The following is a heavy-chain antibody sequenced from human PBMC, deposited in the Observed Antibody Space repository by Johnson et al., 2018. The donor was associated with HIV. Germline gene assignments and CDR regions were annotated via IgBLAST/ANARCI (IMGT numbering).Heavy chain of an antibody. D-gene: IGHD4-23*01. CDR3: ANLGDYSGNNGFDI. V-gene: IGHV3-30*18. CDR1: GFTFSSYV. Sequence: QVQLVESGGGVVQPGRSLRVSCAASGFTFSSYVMHWVRQAPGNGLEWVTIISHDGNNKYYVDSVKGRFTISRDNSKKKLFLQMNSLRAEDTAVYYCANLGDYSGNNGFDIWGQGTMVTVSS. J-gene: IGHJ3*02. CDR2: ISHDGNNK.